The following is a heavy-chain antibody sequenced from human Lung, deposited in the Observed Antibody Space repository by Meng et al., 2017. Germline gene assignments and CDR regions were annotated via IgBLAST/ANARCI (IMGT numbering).Heavy chain of an antibody. V-gene: IGHV1-18*01. Sequence: QVQVVQSGAEVRNPGDAVKVSCKTSGYTLIRHGITWVRQDPGQGLEWMGWISVHNGNTNYAEKFQGRVTMTTDTSTNTAYMELRSLTSDDTAVYYCARDLKPEGIATEYLDYWGQGTPVTVSS. CDR2: ISVHNGNT. CDR3: ARDLKPEGIATEYLDY. CDR1: GYTLIRHG. D-gene: IGHD6-13*01. J-gene: IGHJ4*02.